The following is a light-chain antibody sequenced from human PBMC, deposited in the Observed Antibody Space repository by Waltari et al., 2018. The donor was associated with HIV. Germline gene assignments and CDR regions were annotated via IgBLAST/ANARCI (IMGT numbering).Light chain of an antibody. J-gene: IGLJ2*01. CDR1: TGPVRNDLY. CDR3: LLSYIGAWV. Sequence: QAVVTQEPSLTVSPGGTVTLTCDSSTGPVRNDLYPYWFQQKPGHAPPTLIFDSTKKPSCTPARLSCSLLGDKAALTLSGAQPAYEAYYYCLLSYIGAWVFGGGTSLTVL. CDR2: DST. V-gene: IGLV7-46*01.